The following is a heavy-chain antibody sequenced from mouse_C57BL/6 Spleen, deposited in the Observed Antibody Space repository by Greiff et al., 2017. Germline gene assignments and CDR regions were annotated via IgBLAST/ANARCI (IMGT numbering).Heavy chain of an antibody. CDR2: INPGSGGT. CDR1: GYAFTNYL. V-gene: IGHV1-54*01. Sequence: QVQLQQSGAELVRPGTSVKVSCKASGYAFTNYLIEWVKQRPGQGLEWIGVINPGSGGTNYNEKFKGKATLTADKSSSTAYMQLSSLTSEDSAVYFCAREGWLPGAMDYWGQGTSVTVSS. J-gene: IGHJ4*01. D-gene: IGHD2-3*01. CDR3: AREGWLPGAMDY.